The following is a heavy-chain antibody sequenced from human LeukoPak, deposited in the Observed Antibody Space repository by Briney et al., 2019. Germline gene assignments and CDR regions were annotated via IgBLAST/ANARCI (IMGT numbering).Heavy chain of an antibody. CDR3: ARVVIMVRGVIAYDAFDI. Sequence: SETLSLTCTVSGGSISSGSYYWSWILQPAGKGLEWIGRIYTSGSTNYNPSLKSRVTISVDTSKNQFSLKLSSVTAADTAVYYCARVVIMVRGVIAYDAFDIWGQGTMVTVSS. V-gene: IGHV4-61*02. CDR2: IYTSGST. J-gene: IGHJ3*02. D-gene: IGHD3-10*01. CDR1: GGSISSGSYY.